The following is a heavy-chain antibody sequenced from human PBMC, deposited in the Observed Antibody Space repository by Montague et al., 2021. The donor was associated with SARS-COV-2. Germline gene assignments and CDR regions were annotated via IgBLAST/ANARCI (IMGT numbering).Heavy chain of an antibody. Sequence: SETLSLTCAVSGGSVSSGSCYWSWIRQPPGKGMEWIGYIHYSGSTNHNPSLKSRVTISVDTSKNQFSLKLSSVTAADTAVYYCAGVRGEQYLLVFSTCYYYYRDVWGKGTTVTVSS. J-gene: IGHJ6*03. CDR2: IHYSGST. V-gene: IGHV4-61*01. D-gene: IGHD2-2*01. CDR1: GGSVSSGSCY. CDR3: AGVRGEQYLLVFSTCYYYYRDV.